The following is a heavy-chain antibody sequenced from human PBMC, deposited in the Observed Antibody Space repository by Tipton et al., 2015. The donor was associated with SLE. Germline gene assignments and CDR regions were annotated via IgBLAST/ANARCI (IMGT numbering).Heavy chain of an antibody. CDR1: GGSIDSNY. V-gene: IGHV4-59*08. D-gene: IGHD4-11*01. J-gene: IGHJ2*01. Sequence: TLSLTCAVYGGSIDSNYWSWIRQPPGKELESIGSVYHTGSTNYNPSLKSRVTISVDTSKNQFSLKLTSVTAADTAVYYCARRSKYVWCFDLWGRGSLVTVSS. CDR2: VYHTGST. CDR3: ARRSKYVWCFDL.